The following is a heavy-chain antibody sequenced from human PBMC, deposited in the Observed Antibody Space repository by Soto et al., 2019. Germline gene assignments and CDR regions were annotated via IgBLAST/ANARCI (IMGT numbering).Heavy chain of an antibody. CDR2: ISGSGGSP. J-gene: IGHJ4*02. CDR3: AKEVTSGLYYFDY. D-gene: IGHD6-19*01. CDR1: GFTFSNYA. Sequence: PGGSLRLSCAASGFTFSNYAMNWVRQAPGKGLEWVSTISGSGGSPYYADSVKGRFTISRDNSKNTLYLQMNSLRAGDSAIYYCAKEVTSGLYYFDYWGQGTLVTVSS. V-gene: IGHV3-23*01.